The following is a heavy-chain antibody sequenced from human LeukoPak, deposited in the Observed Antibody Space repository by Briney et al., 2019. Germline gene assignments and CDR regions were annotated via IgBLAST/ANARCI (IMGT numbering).Heavy chain of an antibody. V-gene: IGHV1-69*13. J-gene: IGHJ4*02. D-gene: IGHD3-22*01. CDR1: VGTFSTYA. Sequence: ASVKVSYTASVGTFSTYAIRWVRQAPGQGLEWMGGIIPIFGTANYAQKFQGRVTITADESTSTAYMELSSLRSEDTAVYYCAREFGRSSGYYSFDYWGQGTLVTVSS. CDR3: AREFGRSSGYYSFDY. CDR2: IIPIFGTA.